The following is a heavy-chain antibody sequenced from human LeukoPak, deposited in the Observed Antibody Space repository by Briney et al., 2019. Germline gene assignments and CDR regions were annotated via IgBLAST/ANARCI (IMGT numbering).Heavy chain of an antibody. CDR3: THLKAAA. CDR2: IRSKANSYAT. Sequence: GGSLKLSCAASGFTFSGSAMHWVRQASRKGLEWVGRIRSKANSYATAYAASVKGRFTISRDDSKNTAYLQLNSLKTEDTAVYYCTHLKAAAWGQGTLVTVSS. CDR1: GFTFSGSA. J-gene: IGHJ5*02. D-gene: IGHD6-13*01. V-gene: IGHV3-73*01.